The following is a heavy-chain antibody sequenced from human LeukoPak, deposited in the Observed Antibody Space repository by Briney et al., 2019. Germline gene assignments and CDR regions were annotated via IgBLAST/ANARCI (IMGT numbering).Heavy chain of an antibody. CDR2: VYYSGSI. D-gene: IGHD4/OR15-4a*01. V-gene: IGHV4-39*07. J-gene: IGHJ5*02. Sequence: SETLSLTCSVSGASITSDAYYWAWLRPPPGKGLVWIGSVYYSGSIKYNPSLKVRVSISRDMSKNQFFLNLNSVNATNTAVYYCAKRDYAAWFDPWGQGTLVTVSS. CDR3: AKRDYAAWFDP. CDR1: GASITSDAYY.